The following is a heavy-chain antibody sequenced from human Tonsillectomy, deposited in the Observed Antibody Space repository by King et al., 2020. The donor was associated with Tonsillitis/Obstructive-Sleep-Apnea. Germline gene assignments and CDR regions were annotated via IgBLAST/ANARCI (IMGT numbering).Heavy chain of an antibody. V-gene: IGHV4-4*02. D-gene: IGHD6-19*01. CDR2: IYHSGST. CDR3: ARCVGTVAGTWGSVFYYYMDV. CDR1: GGSISSSNW. J-gene: IGHJ6*03. Sequence: QLQESGPGMVKPSGTLSLTCAVSGGSISSSNWWSWVRQPPGKGLEWLGEIYHSGSTNYNPSLKSRVTISVDKSKNQFSLKLSSVTAADTAVYYCARCVGTVAGTWGSVFYYYMDVWGKGTTVTVSS.